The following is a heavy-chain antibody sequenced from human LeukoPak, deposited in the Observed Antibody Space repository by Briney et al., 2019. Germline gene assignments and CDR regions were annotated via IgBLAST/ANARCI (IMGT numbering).Heavy chain of an antibody. CDR2: IYSGGST. D-gene: IGHD3-9*01. CDR1: WFNLRCNY. V-gene: IGHV3-53*01. Sequence: GSLRLYCAAPWFNLRCNYMSWVRPAPGQGLEGGPVIYSGGSTYYAASVKGRFTISRDNSKNTLYLQMNSLRAEDTAVYYCARYSTIFSGLDYWGQGTLVTVSS. CDR3: ARYSTIFSGLDY. J-gene: IGHJ4*02.